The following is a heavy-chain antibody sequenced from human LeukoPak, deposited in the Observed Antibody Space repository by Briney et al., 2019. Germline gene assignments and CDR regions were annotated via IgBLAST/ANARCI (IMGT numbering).Heavy chain of an antibody. J-gene: IGHJ6*03. CDR3: AKEVNDFWSGYYAFYYYYYMDV. D-gene: IGHD3-3*01. CDR1: GFTFSSYG. Sequence: GGSLRLSCAASGFTFSSYGMHWVRQAPGKGLEWVAVISYDGSNKYYADSVKGRFTISRDNSKDTLYLQMNSLRAEDTAVYYCAKEVNDFWSGYYAFYYYYYMDVWGKGTTVTVSS. V-gene: IGHV3-30*18. CDR2: ISYDGSNK.